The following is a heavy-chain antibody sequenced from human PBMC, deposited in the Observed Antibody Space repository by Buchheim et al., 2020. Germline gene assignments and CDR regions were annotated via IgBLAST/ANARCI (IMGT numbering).Heavy chain of an antibody. CDR1: GGSFSGYY. D-gene: IGHD3-22*01. V-gene: IGHV4-34*01. CDR2: INHSGST. CDR3: ARGHINSSGYYGPSDY. J-gene: IGHJ4*02. Sequence: QVQLQQWGAGLLKPSETLSLTCAVYGGSFSGYYWSWIRQPPGKGLEWIGEINHSGSTNYNPSLKNRVTISVDTSKNQFSLKLSSVTAADTAVYYCARGHINSSGYYGPSDYWGQGTL.